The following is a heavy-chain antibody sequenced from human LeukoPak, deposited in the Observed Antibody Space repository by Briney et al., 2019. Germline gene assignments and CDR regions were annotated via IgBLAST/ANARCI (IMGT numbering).Heavy chain of an antibody. V-gene: IGHV3-74*01. CDR1: GFTFSSYW. D-gene: IGHD3-16*02. CDR2: INSDGSST. J-gene: IGHJ4*02. CDR3: ARGAQIAYDYVWGSYRGFDY. Sequence: PGGSLRLSCAASGFTFSSYWMHWVRQAPGKGLVWVSRINSDGSSTSYADSVKGRFTISRDNAKNTLYLQMNSLRAEDTAVYYCARGAQIAYDYVWGSYRGFDYWGQGTLVTVSS.